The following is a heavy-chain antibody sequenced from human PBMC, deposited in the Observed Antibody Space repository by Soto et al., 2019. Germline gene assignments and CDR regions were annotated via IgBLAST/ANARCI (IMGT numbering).Heavy chain of an antibody. J-gene: IGHJ6*02. D-gene: IGHD3-3*01. CDR1: GYTFANFA. CDR3: GCWSGYYGGYYYYGMDV. V-gene: IGHV1-3*01. CDR2: INAGNWNT. Sequence: ASVKVSCKASGYTFANFAMHWVRQAPGQRLEWMGWINAGNWNTKYSQKFQGRVTITRDTSASTAYMELSSLRSEDTAVYYCGCWSGYYGGYYYYGMDVWGQGTTVTVSS.